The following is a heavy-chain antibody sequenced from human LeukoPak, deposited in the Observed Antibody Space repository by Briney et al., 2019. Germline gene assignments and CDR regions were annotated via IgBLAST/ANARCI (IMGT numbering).Heavy chain of an antibody. CDR2: ISYDGSNK. CDR1: GFTFSSYG. CDR3: AKGSSWESWLSPPLNWFDP. V-gene: IGHV3-30*18. Sequence: GRSLRLSCAASGFTFSSYGMHWVRQAPDKGLEWVAVISYDGSNKYYADSVKGRFTISRDNSKNTLYLQMNSLRAEDTALYYCAKGSSWESWLSPPLNWFDPWGQGTLVTVSS. D-gene: IGHD3-9*01. J-gene: IGHJ5*02.